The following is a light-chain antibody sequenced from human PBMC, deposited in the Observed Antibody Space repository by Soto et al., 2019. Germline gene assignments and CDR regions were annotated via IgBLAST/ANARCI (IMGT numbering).Light chain of an antibody. V-gene: IGKV3-11*01. J-gene: IGKJ2*01. Sequence: EVVLTQSPATLSLSPGERATLSCRASQSVGSYLAWYQQKLGQAPRLLIYDASNRATGIPGRFSGSGSGTDFTLTISSLEPEDFAVYYCQQRGTFVQGTKVEIK. CDR1: QSVGSY. CDR2: DAS. CDR3: QQRGT.